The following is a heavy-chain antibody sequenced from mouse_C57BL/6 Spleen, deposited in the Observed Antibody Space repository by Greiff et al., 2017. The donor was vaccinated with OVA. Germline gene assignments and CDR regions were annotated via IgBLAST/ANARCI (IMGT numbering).Heavy chain of an antibody. CDR3: ASDYGFAY. J-gene: IGHJ3*01. CDR2: ISSGSSTI. CDR1: GFTFSDYG. V-gene: IGHV5-17*01. Sequence: EVKLQESGGGLVKPGGSLKLSCAASGFTFSDYGMHWVRQAPEKGLEWVAYISSGSSTIYYADTVKGRFTISRDNAKNTLFLQMTSLRSEDTAMYYCASDYGFAYWGQGTLVTVSA. D-gene: IGHD2-4*01.